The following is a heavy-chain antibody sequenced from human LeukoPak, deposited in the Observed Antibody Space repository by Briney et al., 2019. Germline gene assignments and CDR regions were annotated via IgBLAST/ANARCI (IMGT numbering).Heavy chain of an antibody. Sequence: PGGSLRLSCAGSGFTFSNYEMNWVRQAPGKGLEWLSYITSSGGTIYYADSVKGRFTISRDNAKNSVYLQMNSLRVEDTAVYYCARVRYQTADYWGQGTLVTVSS. CDR1: GFTFSNYE. D-gene: IGHD3-16*02. CDR3: ARVRYQTADY. CDR2: ITSSGGTI. J-gene: IGHJ4*02. V-gene: IGHV3-48*03.